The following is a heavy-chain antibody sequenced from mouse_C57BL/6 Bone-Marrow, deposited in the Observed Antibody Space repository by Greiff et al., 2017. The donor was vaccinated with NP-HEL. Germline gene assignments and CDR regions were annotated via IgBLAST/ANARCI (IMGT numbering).Heavy chain of an antibody. D-gene: IGHD3-2*02. Sequence: QVQLQQSGTELVKPGASVKLSCQASGYTFTSYWMHWLKQRPGQGLEWIGNINPNNGGTNDNEKFKTKATLTVDKSSSTAYMQLSSLTSEDSAVYYCARDSGYAFDYWGQGTTLTVSS. CDR1: GYTFTSYW. J-gene: IGHJ2*01. V-gene: IGHV1-53*01. CDR3: ARDSGYAFDY. CDR2: INPNNGGT.